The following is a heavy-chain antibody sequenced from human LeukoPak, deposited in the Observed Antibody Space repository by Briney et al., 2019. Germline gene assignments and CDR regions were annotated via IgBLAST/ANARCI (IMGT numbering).Heavy chain of an antibody. D-gene: IGHD2-2*02. Sequence: GESLKISCKGSGYSFTSYWIGWVRQMPGKGLEWMGIIYPGDSDTRYSPSFQGQVTISADKSISTAYLQWSSQKASDTAMYYCARIRLGQLLYGGRDNWFDPWGQGTLVTVSS. CDR3: ARIRLGQLLYGGRDNWFDP. CDR1: GYSFTSYW. V-gene: IGHV5-51*01. J-gene: IGHJ5*02. CDR2: IYPGDSDT.